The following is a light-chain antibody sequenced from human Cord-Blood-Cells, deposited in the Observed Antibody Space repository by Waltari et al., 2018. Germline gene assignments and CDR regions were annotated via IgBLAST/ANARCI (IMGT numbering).Light chain of an antibody. Sequence: EIVLTQSPATLSLSPGERATLSCRASQSVSSYLAWYQQKPGQAPSLLIYEASNRATGIPDRFSVSGSGTDFYLTISSLEPEDFAVYYCQQRSNWPLTFGGGTKVEIK. CDR1: QSVSSY. CDR3: QQRSNWPLT. J-gene: IGKJ4*01. V-gene: IGKV3-11*01. CDR2: EAS.